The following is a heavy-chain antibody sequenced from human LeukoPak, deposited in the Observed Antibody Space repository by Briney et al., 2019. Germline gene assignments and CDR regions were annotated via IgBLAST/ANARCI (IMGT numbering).Heavy chain of an antibody. CDR3: ARGRRTIFGVATGGYNWFDP. Sequence: SETLSLTCAVYGGSFSGYYWSWIRQPPGKGLEWIGEINHSGSTNYNPSLKSRVTISVDTSKNQFSLKLSSVTAADTAVYYCARGRRTIFGVATGGYNWFDPWGQGTLVTVSS. D-gene: IGHD3-3*01. CDR2: INHSGST. J-gene: IGHJ5*02. CDR1: GGSFSGYY. V-gene: IGHV4-34*01.